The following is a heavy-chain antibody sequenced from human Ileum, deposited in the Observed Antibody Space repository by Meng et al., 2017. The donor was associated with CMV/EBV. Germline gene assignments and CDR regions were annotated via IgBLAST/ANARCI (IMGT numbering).Heavy chain of an antibody. CDR3: VRGALGCSTTSCYLDY. CDR1: GFTFGDYG. Sequence: ETLSLTCAASGFTFGDYGMSWVRQPPGKGLEWVSAINWNGGSTGYAAFVKGRFTISRDNAKNSLYLQMNSLRAEDTALYHCVRGALGCSTTSCYLDYWGQGTLVTVSS. D-gene: IGHD2-2*01. J-gene: IGHJ4*02. CDR2: INWNGGST. V-gene: IGHV3-20*01.